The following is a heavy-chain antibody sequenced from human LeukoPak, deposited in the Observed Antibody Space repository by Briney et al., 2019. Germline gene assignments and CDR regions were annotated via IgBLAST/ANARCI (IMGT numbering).Heavy chain of an antibody. CDR2: ITNSGSAI. CDR1: GFTFSDYY. J-gene: IGHJ4*02. CDR3: ARSQSPFDF. V-gene: IGHV3-11*04. Sequence: GGSLRLSCAASGFTFSDYYMSGIRQAPGKGLEWVSYITNSGSAIYYADSVKGRFTISRDNAKNSLYLQMNSLRAEDTAVYYCARSQSPFDFWGQGTLVTVSS.